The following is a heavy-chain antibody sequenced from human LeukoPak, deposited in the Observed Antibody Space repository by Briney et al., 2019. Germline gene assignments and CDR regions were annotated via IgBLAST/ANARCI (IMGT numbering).Heavy chain of an antibody. CDR2: LRGSGGGT. V-gene: IGHV3-23*01. J-gene: IGHJ3*02. CDR1: GITFSTYA. Sequence: PGGSLRLSCAASGITFSTYAMTWVRQAPGKGLEWVSSLRGSGGGTDYADSVKGRFTISRDNSRDTLFLQMNSLRAEDTALYYRTRDPNGDYVGAFDMWGPGTMVTVSS. D-gene: IGHD4-17*01. CDR3: TRDPNGDYVGAFDM.